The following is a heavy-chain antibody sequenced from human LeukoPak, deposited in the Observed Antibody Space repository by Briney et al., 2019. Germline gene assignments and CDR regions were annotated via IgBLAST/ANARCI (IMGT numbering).Heavy chain of an antibody. Sequence: PGGSLRFSCAASRFIFSTYGMHWVRQAPGKGLEWVAFIRPDGSNEYYAASVRGRFAISRDNSQNTLHLQMNSLRLEDTAVYYCVKDWGVLPDYTADGFDIWGPGTMVTVSS. V-gene: IGHV3-30*02. D-gene: IGHD3-10*01. CDR1: RFIFSTYG. CDR2: IRPDGSNE. J-gene: IGHJ3*02. CDR3: VKDWGVLPDYTADGFDI.